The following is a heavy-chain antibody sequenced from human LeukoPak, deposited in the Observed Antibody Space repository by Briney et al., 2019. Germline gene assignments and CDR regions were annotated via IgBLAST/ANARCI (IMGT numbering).Heavy chain of an antibody. CDR3: GKTTTGYSSVQKPAWPVDY. J-gene: IGHJ4*02. CDR1: GFTFGSYA. CDR2: IFGSGGSA. V-gene: IGHV3-23*01. Sequence: GGSLRLSCEASGFTFGSYAMYWVRQAPGKGLEWVAGIFGSGGSAHYADSVKGRFTISRDNSKNTVYLQINSLRAEDTAVYYCGKTTTGYSSVQKPAWPVDYWGPGTLVTVSS. D-gene: IGHD6-19*01.